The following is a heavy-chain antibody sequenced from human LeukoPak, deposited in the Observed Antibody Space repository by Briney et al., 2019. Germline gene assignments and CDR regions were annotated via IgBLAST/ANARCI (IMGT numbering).Heavy chain of an antibody. V-gene: IGHV3-49*04. CDR2: VKTKVYGGTT. CDR1: GFTFRYFA. J-gene: IGHJ4*02. Sequence: GGSLRLSCTASGFTFRYFAMNWVRQAPGKGLEWVGFVKTKVYGGTTEYAASVKGRFTISRDDSKAIAYLQMNSLKTEDTAVYYCTRDHRDDWNPGYYFDYWGQGTLVTVSS. D-gene: IGHD1-1*01. CDR3: TRDHRDDWNPGYYFDY.